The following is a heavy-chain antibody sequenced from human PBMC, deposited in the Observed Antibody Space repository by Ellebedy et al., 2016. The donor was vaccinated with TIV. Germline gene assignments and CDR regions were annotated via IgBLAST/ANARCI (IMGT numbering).Heavy chain of an antibody. V-gene: IGHV4-39*07. CDR1: GGSISSSSYY. D-gene: IGHD6-13*01. Sequence: SETLSLTCTVSGGSISSSSYYWGWIRQPPGKGLEWIGSIYYSGSTYYNPSLKSRVTISVDTSKNQFSLKLSSVTAADTAVYYCASYTAAAGTQFGYWGQGTLVTVSS. J-gene: IGHJ4*02. CDR3: ASYTAAAGTQFGY. CDR2: IYYSGST.